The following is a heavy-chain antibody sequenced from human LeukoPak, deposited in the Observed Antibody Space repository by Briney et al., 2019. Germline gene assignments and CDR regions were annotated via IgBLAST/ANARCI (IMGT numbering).Heavy chain of an antibody. Sequence: PSETLSLTCTVSGGSISSGGYYWSWIRQHPGKGLEWIGYIYYSGSTYYNPSLKSRVTISVDTSENQFSLKLSSVTAADTAVYYCARVIAAARYFDYWGQGTLVTVSS. V-gene: IGHV4-31*03. CDR3: ARVIAAARYFDY. CDR1: GGSISSGGYY. J-gene: IGHJ4*02. D-gene: IGHD6-13*01. CDR2: IYYSGST.